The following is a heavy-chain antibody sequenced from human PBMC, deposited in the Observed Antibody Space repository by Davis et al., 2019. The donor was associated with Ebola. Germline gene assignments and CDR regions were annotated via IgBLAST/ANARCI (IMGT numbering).Heavy chain of an antibody. CDR1: GGSISSGDYY. J-gene: IGHJ5*02. CDR3: ARHRGSSSASWFDP. Sequence: SETLSLTCTVSGGSISSGDYYWSWIRQPPGKGLEWIGEINHSGSTNYNPSLKSRVTISVDTSKNQFSLKLSSVTAADTAVYYCARHRGSSSASWFDPWGQGTLVTVSS. CDR2: INHSGST. D-gene: IGHD6-6*01. V-gene: IGHV4-39*07.